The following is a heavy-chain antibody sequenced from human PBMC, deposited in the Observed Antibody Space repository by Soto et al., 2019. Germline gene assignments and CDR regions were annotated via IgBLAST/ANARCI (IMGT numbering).Heavy chain of an antibody. CDR2: ISYDGSNK. Sequence: GGSLRLSCAASGFTFSSYAMHWVRQAPGKGLEWVAVISYDGSNKYYADSVKGRFTISRDNSKNTLYLQMNSLRAEDTAVYYCARPNILEWLYYFDYWGQGTLVTVSS. D-gene: IGHD3-3*01. V-gene: IGHV3-30-3*01. CDR3: ARPNILEWLYYFDY. CDR1: GFTFSSYA. J-gene: IGHJ4*02.